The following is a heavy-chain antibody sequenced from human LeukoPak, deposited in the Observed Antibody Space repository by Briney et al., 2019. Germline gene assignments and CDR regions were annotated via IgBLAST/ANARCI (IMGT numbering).Heavy chain of an antibody. CDR1: GDSISSSSYY. J-gene: IGHJ4*02. Sequence: SETLSLTCTVSGDSISSSSYYWGWIRQPPGKGLEWIGTIYYSESAYYNPSLKSRVTISVDTSKNQFSLKLSSVTAADTAVYYCARALEYQLLRYYFDYWGQGTRVTVSS. CDR3: ARALEYQLLRYYFDY. CDR2: IYYSESA. V-gene: IGHV4-39*01. D-gene: IGHD2-2*01.